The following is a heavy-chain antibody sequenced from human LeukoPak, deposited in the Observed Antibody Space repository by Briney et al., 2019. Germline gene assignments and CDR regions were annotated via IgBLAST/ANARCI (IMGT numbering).Heavy chain of an antibody. CDR3: AREGTSLWFYFDY. Sequence: GGSLRLSCAASGFTFSSHWMSWVRQAPGKGLEWVANIKQDGSQEYYVDSVEGRFTISRDNAKSSLYLQMNNLKADDTAVYYCAREGTSLWFYFDYWGRGSLVTVSS. J-gene: IGHJ4*02. CDR2: IKQDGSQE. D-gene: IGHD2-21*01. V-gene: IGHV3-7*01. CDR1: GFTFSSHW.